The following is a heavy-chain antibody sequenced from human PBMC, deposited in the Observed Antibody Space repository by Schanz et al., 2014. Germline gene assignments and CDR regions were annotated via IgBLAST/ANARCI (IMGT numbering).Heavy chain of an antibody. CDR2: IKSDGSST. CDR3: VRDELLWFGEVLYLDY. CDR1: GFTFSSYW. D-gene: IGHD3-10*01. Sequence: EVQLVESGGGLVQPGGSLRLSCAASGFTFSSYWMHWVRQVPGKGLVWVSRIKSDGSSTSYAGSVKGRFTISRDNSNKTVDRQRNSLRAEDTALYYCVRDELLWFGEVLYLDYWGQGALVTVSS. V-gene: IGHV3-74*01. J-gene: IGHJ4*02.